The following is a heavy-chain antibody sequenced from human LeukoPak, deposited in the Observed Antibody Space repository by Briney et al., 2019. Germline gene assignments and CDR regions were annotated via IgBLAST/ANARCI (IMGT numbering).Heavy chain of an antibody. D-gene: IGHD6-19*01. V-gene: IGHV5-51*01. CDR2: IYPGDSDT. Sequence: GESLKISCKGFGKTYSFSSYWIAWVRQTPEKGLEWMGVIYPGDSDTRYNPSFEGQVTISADKSISTAYMQWSSLKASDTAMYYCARLRGDIAVSGGDGFDIWGQGATVIVSS. CDR1: GKTYSFSSYW. CDR3: ARLRGDIAVSGGDGFDI. J-gene: IGHJ3*02.